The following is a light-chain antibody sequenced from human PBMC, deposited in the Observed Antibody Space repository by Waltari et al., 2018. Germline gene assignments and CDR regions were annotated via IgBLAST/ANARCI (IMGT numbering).Light chain of an antibody. CDR1: SSNFGAGYD. CDR2: ANT. CDR3: QSFDSSLSASV. J-gene: IGLJ3*02. V-gene: IGLV1-40*01. Sequence: QSVLTQPPSMSGAPGQKVTIPCPGGSSNFGAGYDVHWYQQFPGAAPKLLIFANTNRASGVPGRFSGSKSGTSASLAIAGLQSEDEAVYYCQSFDSSLSASVFGGGTKLTVL.